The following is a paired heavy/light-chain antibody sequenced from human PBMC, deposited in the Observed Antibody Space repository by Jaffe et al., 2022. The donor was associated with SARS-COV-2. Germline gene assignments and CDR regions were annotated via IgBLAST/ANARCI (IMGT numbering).Light chain of an antibody. J-gene: IGKJ4*01. Sequence: DIQMTQSPSSLSASVGDRVTLTCRASQGINNDLAWFQQKPGKAPKSLIYAASSLQNGVPSKFSGSGSGTDFSLTISSLQPEDSATYYCQQYNSFPLTFGGGTKVEIK. CDR2: AAS. CDR3: QQYNSFPLT. V-gene: IGKV1-16*02. CDR1: QGINND.
Heavy chain of an antibody. Sequence: EVQLVESGGGLVQPGGSLRLSCAVSGFIFSDHYIDWVRQMPGKGLEWVGRSENKANNYTTTFDVSVKGRFTISRDDSRNTLFLQMNSLKTQDTAVYYCTRDNGGNSWGPGTLVTVSS. CDR2: SENKANNYTT. V-gene: IGHV3-72*01. J-gene: IGHJ4*02. CDR1: GFIFSDHY. CDR3: TRDNGGNS. D-gene: IGHD4-17*01.